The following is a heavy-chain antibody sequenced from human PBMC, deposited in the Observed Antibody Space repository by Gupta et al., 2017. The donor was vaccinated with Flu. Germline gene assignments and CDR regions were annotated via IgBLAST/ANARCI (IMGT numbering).Heavy chain of an antibody. CDR3: AKSTSTWNTYSYYHGMDV. CDR2: VSYSGDNK. CDR1: GFKFRTFA. J-gene: IGHJ6*02. D-gene: IGHD1/OR15-1a*01. V-gene: IGHV3-30*18. Sequence: QVQLVESGGGVVQPGGSLRLSWGASGFKFRTFAMPWVRQAPGKGLEWVAAVSYSGDNKYYVDAVRGRFTISRDNSNNMVYLQMNNLRAEDSAIYYCAKSTSTWNTYSYYHGMDVWGHGTTVSVSS.